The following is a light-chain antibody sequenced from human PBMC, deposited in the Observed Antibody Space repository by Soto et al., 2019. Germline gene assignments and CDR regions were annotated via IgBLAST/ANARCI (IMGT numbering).Light chain of an antibody. CDR1: QSITNL. J-gene: IGKJ2*01. CDR3: QHYGSYSLIT. Sequence: DIQMTQSPSTLSASVGDTVTITCRASQSITNLLAWYQQKPGKAPKLLIYKASTLESGVPSRFSGSGAGTEFTLTISSLQTDDFATYFFQHYGSYSLITFGQGTKLEIK. V-gene: IGKV1-5*03. CDR2: KAS.